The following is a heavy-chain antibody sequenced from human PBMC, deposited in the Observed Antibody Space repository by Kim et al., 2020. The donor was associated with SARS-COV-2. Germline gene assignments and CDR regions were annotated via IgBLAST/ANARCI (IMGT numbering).Heavy chain of an antibody. D-gene: IGHD3-10*01. Sequence: SETLSLTCAVYGGSFSGYYWSWIRQPPGKGLEWIGEINHSGSTNYNPSLKSRVTISVDTSKNQFSLKLSSVTAADTAVYYCARSPYPSGSNWFDPWGQGTLVTVSS. CDR1: GGSFSGYY. CDR3: ARSPYPSGSNWFDP. CDR2: INHSGST. V-gene: IGHV4-34*01. J-gene: IGHJ5*02.